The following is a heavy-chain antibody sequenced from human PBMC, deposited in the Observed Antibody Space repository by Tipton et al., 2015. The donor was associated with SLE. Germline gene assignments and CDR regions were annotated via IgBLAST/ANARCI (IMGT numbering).Heavy chain of an antibody. V-gene: IGHV3-30*12. D-gene: IGHD2-21*01. Sequence: SLRLSCAASGFTFSSYGIHWVRQAPGKGLEWVAFIPYDGSRKYYADSVKGRFTISRDNSKNTLYLQMNSLRAEDTAVYYCAGAPPDVIAIDYWGQGILVIVSS. J-gene: IGHJ4*02. CDR1: GFTFSSYG. CDR2: IPYDGSRK. CDR3: AGAPPDVIAIDY.